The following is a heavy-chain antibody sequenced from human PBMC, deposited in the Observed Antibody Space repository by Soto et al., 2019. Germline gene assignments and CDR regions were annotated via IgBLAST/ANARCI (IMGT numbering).Heavy chain of an antibody. CDR1: GGTFSNFV. D-gene: IGHD3-16*01. CDR3: GGADRPGEYFVNY. CDR2: IVPVFGSP. Sequence: SVKVSCKASGGTFSNFVFTWVRQAPGQGLEWMGGIVPVFGSPNYARKFQDRVTITADESTSTVDMELSSLRSEDTAVYFCGGADRPGEYFVNYWGQGTLVTVSS. V-gene: IGHV1-69*13. J-gene: IGHJ4*02.